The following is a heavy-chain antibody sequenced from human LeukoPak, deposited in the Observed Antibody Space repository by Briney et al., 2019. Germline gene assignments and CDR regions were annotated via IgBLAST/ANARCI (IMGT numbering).Heavy chain of an antibody. CDR1: GYTLTELS. CDR2: FDPEDGET. V-gene: IGHV1-24*01. D-gene: IGHD3-10*01. J-gene: IGHJ4*02. Sequence: ASVNVSCMVSGYTLTELSMHWLGQAPGKGLEWMGGFDPEDGETIYAQKFQGRVTMTEDTSTDTAYMELSSLRSEDTAVYYCATVPYYYGSGSYRWGQGTLVTVSS. CDR3: ATVPYYYGSGSYR.